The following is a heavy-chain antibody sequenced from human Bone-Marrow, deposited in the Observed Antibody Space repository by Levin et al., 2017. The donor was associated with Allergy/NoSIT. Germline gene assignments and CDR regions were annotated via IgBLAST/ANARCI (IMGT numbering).Heavy chain of an antibody. CDR2: MSRNSGNT. CDR3: ATARGATEFDS. D-gene: IGHD1-26*01. V-gene: IGHV1-8*02. Sequence: ASVKVSCTASGGTFSSYDINWVRQATGQGLEYMGWMSRNSGNTGYAQKFQGRITMARDTATDIFYMELSSLRSDDTAMYFCATARGATEFDSWGQGTLVTVSS. J-gene: IGHJ4*02. CDR1: GGTFSSYD.